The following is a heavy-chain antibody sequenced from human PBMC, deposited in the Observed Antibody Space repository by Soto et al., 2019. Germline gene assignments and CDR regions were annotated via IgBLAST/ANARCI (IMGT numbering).Heavy chain of an antibody. V-gene: IGHV1-18*04. D-gene: IGHD3-3*01. CDR3: ARGGSYYDFWSGIPYYYYGMDV. CDR1: GYTFTSYG. Sequence: VASVKVSCKASGYTFTSYGISWVRQAPGQGLEWMGWISAYNGNTNYAQKLQGRVTMTTDTSTSTAYMELRSLRSDDTAVYYCARGGSYYDFWSGIPYYYYGMDVWGQGNTVTVSS. J-gene: IGHJ6*02. CDR2: ISAYNGNT.